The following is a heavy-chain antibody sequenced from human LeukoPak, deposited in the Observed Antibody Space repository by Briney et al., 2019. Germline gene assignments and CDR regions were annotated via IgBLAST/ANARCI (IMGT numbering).Heavy chain of an antibody. CDR2: ISAQHGQT. Sequence: ASVKVSCKTSGYSENFYGITWVRQVAGQGLEWMGWISAQHGQTEYAPNSQDRVTMTTDTYTNTAYMELSSLRSEDMAVYYCARGVAVAGFWYFDYWGQGTLVTVSS. D-gene: IGHD6-19*01. V-gene: IGHV1-18*03. CDR3: ARGVAVAGFWYFDY. J-gene: IGHJ4*02. CDR1: GYSENFYG.